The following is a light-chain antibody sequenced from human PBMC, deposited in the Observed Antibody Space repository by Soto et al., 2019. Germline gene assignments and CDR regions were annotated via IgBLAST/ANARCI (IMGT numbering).Light chain of an antibody. CDR1: SSDVGGYNY. CDR3: SSYTSSSTDV. CDR2: EVS. Sequence: QSALTQPASVSGSPGQSITISCTGTSSDVGGYNYVSWYQQHPGKAPKLLIYEVSNRPSGVSNRFSGSKSGNTASLTISGLQAEDEADHYCSSYTSSSTDVFGTGTKGTVL. J-gene: IGLJ1*01. V-gene: IGLV2-14*01.